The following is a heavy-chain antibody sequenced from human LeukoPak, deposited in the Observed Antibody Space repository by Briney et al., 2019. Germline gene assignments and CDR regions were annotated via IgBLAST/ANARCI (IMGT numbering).Heavy chain of an antibody. CDR2: IYFTGST. CDR3: ARLGDRQVLGN. J-gene: IGHJ4*02. D-gene: IGHD6-6*01. V-gene: IGHV4-39*02. Sequence: SETLSLTCTVSGGLFSSSSHYWGWIRQPPGKGLEWIGSIYFTGSTYYNPSLKSRITMSVDTSKKHFSLNLSSMTAADTAVYYCARLGDRQVLGNWGQGTLVTVSS. CDR1: GGLFSSSSHY.